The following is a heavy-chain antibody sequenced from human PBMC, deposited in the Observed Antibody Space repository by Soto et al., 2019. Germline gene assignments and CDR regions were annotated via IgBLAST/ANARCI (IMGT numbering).Heavy chain of an antibody. J-gene: IGHJ4*02. D-gene: IGHD2-2*01. CDR2: IYYSGST. V-gene: IGHV4-59*01. Sequence: TLSLTCTVSGGSISSYYWSWIRQPPGKGLEWIGYIYYSGSTNYNPSLKSRVTISVDTSKNQFSLKLSSVTAADTAVYYCARVRGCSSTSCYSFDYWGQGPLVTVSS. CDR1: GGSISSYY. CDR3: ARVRGCSSTSCYSFDY.